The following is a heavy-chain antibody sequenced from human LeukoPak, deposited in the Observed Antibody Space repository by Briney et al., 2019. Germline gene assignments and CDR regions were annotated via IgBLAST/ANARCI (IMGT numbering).Heavy chain of an antibody. CDR1: GYSFTSYW. D-gene: IGHD3-10*01. CDR3: ARRYYYGSGSFLYYFDY. CDR2: IYPGDSDT. V-gene: IGHV5-51*01. J-gene: IGHJ4*02. Sequence: GESLKISCKGSGYSFTSYWIGWVRQMPGKGLEWMGIIYPGDSDTRYSPSFQGQVTISADKSISTAYLQWSSLKASDTAMYYCARRYYYGSGSFLYYFDYWGQGTLVTVSS.